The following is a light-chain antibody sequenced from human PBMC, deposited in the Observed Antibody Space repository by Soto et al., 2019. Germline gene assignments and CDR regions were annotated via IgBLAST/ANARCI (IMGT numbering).Light chain of an antibody. CDR1: QSISIW. Sequence: DIQMTQSPSTLSASLGARVTITCRASQSISIWLAWYQQKPGKAPKILIYKASSLESGVPSRFSGSGSGTEFTLTISSLQPDDFATYYCQQYSTYTPRTFGQGTKVDIK. CDR2: KAS. J-gene: IGKJ1*01. V-gene: IGKV1-5*03. CDR3: QQYSTYTPRT.